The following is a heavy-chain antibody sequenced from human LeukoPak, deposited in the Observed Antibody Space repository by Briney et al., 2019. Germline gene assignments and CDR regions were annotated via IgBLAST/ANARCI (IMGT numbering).Heavy chain of an antibody. J-gene: IGHJ4*02. CDR3: ARGGEMYDY. CDR2: ISYDGSNK. CDR1: GFTFSSYA. D-gene: IGHD3-10*01. Sequence: PGGSLRLSCAASGFTFSSYAMHWVRQAPGKGLEWVAVISYDGSNKYYADSVKGRFTISRDNSQNTLYLQMNSLRAEDTAVYYCARGGEMYDYWGQGTLVTVSS. V-gene: IGHV3-30*04.